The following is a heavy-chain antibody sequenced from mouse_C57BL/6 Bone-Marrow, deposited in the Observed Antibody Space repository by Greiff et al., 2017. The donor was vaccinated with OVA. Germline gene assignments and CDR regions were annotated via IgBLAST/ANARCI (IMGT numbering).Heavy chain of an antibody. CDR2: IWRGGST. Sequence: QVQLQQSGPGLVQPSQSLSITCTVSGFSLTSYGVHWVRQSPGKGLEWLGVIWRGGSTDYNAAFMSRLSITKDNSKSQVFFKMNSLQADDTAIYTCAKTAQATTAWLAYWGQGTLVTVSA. D-gene: IGHD3-2*02. CDR3: AKTAQATTAWLAY. J-gene: IGHJ3*01. V-gene: IGHV2-5*01. CDR1: GFSLTSYG.